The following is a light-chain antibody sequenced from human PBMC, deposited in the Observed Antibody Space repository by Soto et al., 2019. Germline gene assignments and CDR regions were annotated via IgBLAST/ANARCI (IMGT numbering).Light chain of an antibody. CDR1: QSISSK. CDR3: QHYTDWRWT. J-gene: IGKJ1*01. CDR2: GAS. V-gene: IGKV3-15*01. Sequence: EIVMTQSPATLSVSPGEGATLSCRASQSISSKLAWYQQKPGQAPRLLIYGASTRATGVPARFSGSGSGTEFPLTISSLQSEDLAVYYCQHYTDWRWTCGQGIKVEIK.